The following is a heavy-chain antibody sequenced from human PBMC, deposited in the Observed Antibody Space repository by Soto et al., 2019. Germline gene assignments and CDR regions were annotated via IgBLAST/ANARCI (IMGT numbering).Heavy chain of an antibody. V-gene: IGHV4-31*03. Sequence: SETLSLTCTVSGGSISSGGYYWSWIRQHPGKGLEWIGYIYYSGSTYYNPSLKSRVTISVDTSKNQFSLKLSSVTAADTAVYYCARTGQGDYDFWSGYYHGPSAPYYSYMDVWGKGTTVPVCS. D-gene: IGHD3-3*01. J-gene: IGHJ6*03. CDR1: GGSISSGGYY. CDR3: ARTGQGDYDFWSGYYHGPSAPYYSYMDV. CDR2: IYYSGST.